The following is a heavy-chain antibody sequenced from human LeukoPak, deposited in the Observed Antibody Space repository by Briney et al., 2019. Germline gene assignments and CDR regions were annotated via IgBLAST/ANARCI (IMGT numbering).Heavy chain of an antibody. CDR2: ISSSSSTI. V-gene: IGHV3-48*01. CDR1: GFTFSSYS. Sequence: PGGSLRLPCAASGFTFSSYSMNWVRQAPGKGLEWVSYISSSSSTIYYEDSVKGRFTISRDNAKNSLYLQMNSLRAEDTAVYYCARGLPAAIWGQGTLVTVSS. CDR3: ARGLPAAI. D-gene: IGHD2-2*02. J-gene: IGHJ4*02.